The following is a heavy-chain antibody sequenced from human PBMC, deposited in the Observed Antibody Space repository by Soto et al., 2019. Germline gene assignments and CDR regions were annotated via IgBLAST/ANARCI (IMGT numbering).Heavy chain of an antibody. CDR1: GGTFSSYA. CDR2: ILPMYGPA. Sequence: QVPLVQSGAEVKKPGSSVTVSCKASGGTFSSYAIHWVRQAPGQGLEWMGGILPMYGPAKYAQRFQGRVTITADEPTTTVYMELTSLTSQDTAVYYCARVTSMVRGVIDNWFDPWGHGTLVTVSS. J-gene: IGHJ5*02. D-gene: IGHD3-10*01. V-gene: IGHV1-69*01. CDR3: ARVTSMVRGVIDNWFDP.